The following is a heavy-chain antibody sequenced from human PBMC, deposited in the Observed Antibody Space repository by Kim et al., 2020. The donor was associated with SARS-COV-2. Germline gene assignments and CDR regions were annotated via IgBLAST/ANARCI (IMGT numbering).Heavy chain of an antibody. J-gene: IGHJ5*02. CDR2: ITSNGGYHT. CDR1: GFTFSAFA. D-gene: IGHD6-13*01. V-gene: IGHV3-23*01. CDR3: AKDSQHYSTT. Sequence: GGSLRLSCVASGFTFSAFAMNWIRQAPGTGLEWVSSITSNGGYHTNYADSLKGRFTISRDNSKSTLYLQMDNLRVDDTAIYYCAKDSQHYSTTWGQGTLV.